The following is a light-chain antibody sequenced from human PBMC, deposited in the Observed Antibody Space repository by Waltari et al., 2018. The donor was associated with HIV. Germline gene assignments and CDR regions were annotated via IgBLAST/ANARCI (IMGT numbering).Light chain of an antibody. J-gene: IGKJ2*01. Sequence: DVVVTQSPESLTLSVGERATLKCHSSRSLLYTYNNKNSLEWYQQKPGQRPRLLIYWASTRDSGVPDRFNGSGSGTDFTLTISSLQAEDVAFYSCQQYYSLPYTFGQGTKLEIK. V-gene: IGKV4-1*01. CDR1: RSLLYTYNNKNS. CDR3: QQYYSLPYT. CDR2: WAS.